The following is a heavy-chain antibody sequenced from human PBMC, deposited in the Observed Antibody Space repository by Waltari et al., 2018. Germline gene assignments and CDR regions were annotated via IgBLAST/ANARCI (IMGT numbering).Heavy chain of an antibody. J-gene: IGHJ3*02. CDR2: IIPILGIA. CDR3: ARERGPYAFDI. Sequence: QVQLVQSGAEVKKPGSSLKVSCKASGGPFISYAISCVLQAPGQGLEWMGGIIPILGIANYAQKFQGRVTITADKSTSTAYMELSSLRSEDTAVYYCARERGPYAFDIWGQGTMVTVSS. CDR1: GGPFISYA. V-gene: IGHV1-69*10. D-gene: IGHD3-10*01.